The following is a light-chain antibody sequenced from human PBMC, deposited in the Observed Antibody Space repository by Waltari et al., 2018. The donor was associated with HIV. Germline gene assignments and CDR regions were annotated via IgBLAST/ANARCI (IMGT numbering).Light chain of an antibody. J-gene: IGKJ1*01. CDR1: QTISNH. V-gene: IGKV1-39*01. CDR2: HAS. CDR3: QQSHSIPRT. Sequence: DIQMTQSPSSLSASIGDRVTITCRASQTISNHLTLYQQKPGQAPKFLIYHASNLQNGVPPRFSGSGSGTDFTLTITSLQPEDFATYYCQQSHSIPRTFGQGTTVEI.